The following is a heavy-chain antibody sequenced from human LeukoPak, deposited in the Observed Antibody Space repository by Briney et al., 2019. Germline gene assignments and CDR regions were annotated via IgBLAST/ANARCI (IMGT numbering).Heavy chain of an antibody. D-gene: IGHD3-22*01. V-gene: IGHV4-34*01. CDR3: ARGLNTPYSDSSGYYPYYFDY. J-gene: IGHJ4*02. CDR2: INHSVST. CDR1: GGSFSGYY. Sequence: PSETLSLTCAVYGGSFSGYYWSWIRQPPGKGLEWIGEINHSVSTNYNPSLKSRVTISVDTSKNQFSLKLSSVTAADTAVYYCARGLNTPYSDSSGYYPYYFDYWGQGTLVTVSS.